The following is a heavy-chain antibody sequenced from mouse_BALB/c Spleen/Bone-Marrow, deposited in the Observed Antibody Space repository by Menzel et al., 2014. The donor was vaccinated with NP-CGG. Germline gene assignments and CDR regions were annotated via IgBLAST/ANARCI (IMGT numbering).Heavy chain of an antibody. D-gene: IGHD2-3*01. J-gene: IGHJ3*01. CDR2: IWSDGST. Sequence: VQLQQSGPGLVAPSQSLSITCTIPGFSLTSYGVHWVRQPPGKGLEWLVVIWSDGSTTYNSALKSRLSISKDNSKSQVFLKMNSLQTDDTAMYYCARHDNDGYYLAYWGQGTLVTVSA. CDR3: ARHDNDGYYLAY. CDR1: GFSLTSYG. V-gene: IGHV2-6-1*01.